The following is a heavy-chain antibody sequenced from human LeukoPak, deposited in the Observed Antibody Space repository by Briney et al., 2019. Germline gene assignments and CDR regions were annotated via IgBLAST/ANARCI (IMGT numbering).Heavy chain of an antibody. CDR3: AKDLYNWMTSGFDP. CDR1: GFTFSSYG. J-gene: IGHJ5*02. V-gene: IGHV3-33*06. Sequence: HSGGSLRLSCAASGFTFSSYGMHWVRQAPGKGLEWVAVIWYDGSNKYYADSVKGRFTISRDSSKDTLYLIMNSLRVEDTAVYYRAKDLYNWMTSGFDPWGQGTLVTVSS. CDR2: IWYDGSNK. D-gene: IGHD1-20*01.